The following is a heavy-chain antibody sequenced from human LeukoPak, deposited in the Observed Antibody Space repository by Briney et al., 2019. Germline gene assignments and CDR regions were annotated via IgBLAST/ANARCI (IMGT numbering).Heavy chain of an antibody. CDR1: GFTVSSNY. D-gene: IGHD6-13*01. J-gene: IGHJ6*02. CDR3: ASGIAAAGLGFYYYGMDV. V-gene: IGHV3-53*01. CDR2: IYSGGST. Sequence: GGSLRLSCAASGFTVSSNYMSWVRQAPGKGLEWVSVIYSGGSTYYADSGKGRFTISRDNSKNTLYLQMNSLRAEDTAVYYCASGIAAAGLGFYYYGMDVWGQGTTVTVSS.